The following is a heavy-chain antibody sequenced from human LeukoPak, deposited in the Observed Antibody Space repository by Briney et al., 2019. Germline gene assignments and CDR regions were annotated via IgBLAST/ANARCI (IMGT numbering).Heavy chain of an antibody. CDR2: IYTSAII. J-gene: IGHJ4*02. CDR3: ARERRIYPWYFDY. D-gene: IGHD5/OR15-5a*01. Sequence: PSQTLSLTCTVPGGSISTGRYYWSSIRQPAGKGLELIELIYTSAIINYTPSLKCRVTISVDTSKNQFSLKLSSVTAADTAVYYCARERRIYPWYFDYWGQGTMVTVSS. CDR1: GGSISTGRYY. V-gene: IGHV4-61*02.